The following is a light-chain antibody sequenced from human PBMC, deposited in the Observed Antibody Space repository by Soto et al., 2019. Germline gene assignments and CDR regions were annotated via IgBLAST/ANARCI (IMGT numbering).Light chain of an antibody. J-gene: IGLJ1*01. Sequence: QSVLTQPPSASGSPGQSVTISCTGTGSDVGDYNYVSWYQQHPGKAPKLMIYEVSKRPSGVPDRFSGSKSGNTASLTVSGLQAEDEAIYYCSSYTGSSYVFGTGTKVTVL. CDR3: SSYTGSSYV. CDR1: GSDVGDYNY. V-gene: IGLV2-8*01. CDR2: EVS.